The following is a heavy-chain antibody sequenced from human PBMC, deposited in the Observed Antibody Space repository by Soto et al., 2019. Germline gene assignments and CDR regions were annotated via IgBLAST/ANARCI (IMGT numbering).Heavy chain of an antibody. CDR2: IIPIFGTA. J-gene: IGHJ4*02. Sequence: ASVKVSCKASGGTFSSYAISWVRQAPGQGLEWMGGIIPIFGTANYAQKFQGRVTITADKSTSTAYMELSSLRSEDTAVYYCASWADSWNNYFDYWGQGTMVTVSS. CDR3: ASWADSWNNYFDY. CDR1: GGTFSSYA. V-gene: IGHV1-69*06. D-gene: IGHD3-22*01.